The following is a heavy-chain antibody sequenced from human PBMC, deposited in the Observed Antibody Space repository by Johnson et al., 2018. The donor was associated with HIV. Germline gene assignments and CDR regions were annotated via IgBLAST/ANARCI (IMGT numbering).Heavy chain of an antibody. Sequence: QVQLVESGGGVVQPGGSLRLSCATSVFMFSNYGMHWIRQAPGKGLELVAFIRYDGSNKYYADSVKGRFTISRDNSKNTLYLQMNSLRADDTAVYYCAKPKTRIDAVDIGGQGTMVTVSS. CDR2: IRYDGSNK. V-gene: IGHV3-30*02. CDR1: VFMFSNYG. CDR3: AKPKTRIDAVDI. J-gene: IGHJ3*02. D-gene: IGHD1-1*01.